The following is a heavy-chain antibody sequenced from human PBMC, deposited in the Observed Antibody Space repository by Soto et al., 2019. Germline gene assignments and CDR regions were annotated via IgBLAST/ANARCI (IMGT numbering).Heavy chain of an antibody. CDR3: ARSHDYSNQFYFGY. CDR2: VYYSGST. CDR1: GGSISSYY. V-gene: IGHV4-59*01. J-gene: IGHJ4*02. D-gene: IGHD4-4*01. Sequence: SETLSLTCTVSGGSISSYYWSWIRQSPGKGLEWIGYVYYSGSTNYNPSLRSRVTISVDTSKNQFSLKLSSVTAADTAIYYCARSHDYSNQFYFGYWGQGTLVTVSS.